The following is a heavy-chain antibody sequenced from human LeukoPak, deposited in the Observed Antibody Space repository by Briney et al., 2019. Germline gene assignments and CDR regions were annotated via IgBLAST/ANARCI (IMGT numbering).Heavy chain of an antibody. Sequence: GGSLRLSCAASGFTFSSYSMNWVRQAPGKGLEWVSSISSSSSYIYYADSVKGRFTISRDNAKNSLYLQMNSLRAENTAVYYCARVGYNRSSWSLLYDYWGQGTLVTVSS. D-gene: IGHD6-13*01. CDR3: ARVGYNRSSWSLLYDY. J-gene: IGHJ4*02. CDR2: ISSSSSYI. CDR1: GFTFSSYS. V-gene: IGHV3-21*01.